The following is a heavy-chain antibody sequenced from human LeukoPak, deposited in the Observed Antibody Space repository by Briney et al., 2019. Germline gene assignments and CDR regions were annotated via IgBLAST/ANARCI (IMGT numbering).Heavy chain of an antibody. D-gene: IGHD6-19*01. CDR2: ISSSGSTI. V-gene: IGHV3-48*03. CDR3: ARWYSSGWYVDAFDI. CDR1: GFTFNNYE. J-gene: IGHJ3*02. Sequence: GGSLILSCAASGFTFNNYEMNWVRQAPGKGLEWVSYISSSGSTIYYADSVKGRFTISRDNAKNSLYLQMNSLRAEDTAVYYCARWYSSGWYVDAFDIWGQGTMVTVSS.